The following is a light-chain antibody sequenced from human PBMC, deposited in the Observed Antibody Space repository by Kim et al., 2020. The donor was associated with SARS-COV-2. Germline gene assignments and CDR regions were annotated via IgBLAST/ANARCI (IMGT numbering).Light chain of an antibody. V-gene: IGKV1-5*03. Sequence: SASVGDRVTITCRVSQSISGDLAWYQQKPGKVPNFLIYQASSLKSGVTSRFSGSGSGTEFTLTISSLQPDDSATYYCQQYNTYPLTFGGGTKVEI. CDR1: QSISGD. CDR2: QAS. J-gene: IGKJ4*01. CDR3: QQYNTYPLT.